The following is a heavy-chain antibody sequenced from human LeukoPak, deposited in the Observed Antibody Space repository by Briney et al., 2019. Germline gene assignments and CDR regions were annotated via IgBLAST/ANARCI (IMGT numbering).Heavy chain of an antibody. V-gene: IGHV3-23*01. D-gene: IGHD2-2*01. CDR1: GFTVTSNS. Sequence: GGSLRLSCTVSGFTVTSNSMSWVRQAPEKGLEWVSGFSGSGGSTYYADSVKGRFTISRDNSKNTLYLQMNSLRVEDTAVYYCAKDRHAPGRYCSSTSCFPFDSWGQGTLVTVSS. CDR3: AKDRHAPGRYCSSTSCFPFDS. J-gene: IGHJ5*01. CDR2: FSGSGGST.